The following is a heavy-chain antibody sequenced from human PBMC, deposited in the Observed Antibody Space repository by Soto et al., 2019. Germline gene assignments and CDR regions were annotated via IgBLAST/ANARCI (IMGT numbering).Heavy chain of an antibody. Sequence: QVQLVQSGAEVKKPGSSVKVSCKASGGTFSSYTISWVRQAPGQGLEWMGRIIANLGIANYAQKFQGRVTITADKSTSTAYMEHSSVRSENTAVYYSAREDGDIVATYALDIWGQGTMVTVSS. CDR1: GGTFSSYT. J-gene: IGHJ3*02. CDR3: AREDGDIVATYALDI. CDR2: IIANLGIA. D-gene: IGHD5-12*01. V-gene: IGHV1-69*08.